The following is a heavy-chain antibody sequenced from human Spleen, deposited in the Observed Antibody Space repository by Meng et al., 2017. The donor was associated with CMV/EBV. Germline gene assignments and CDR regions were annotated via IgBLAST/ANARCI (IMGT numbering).Heavy chain of an antibody. CDR2: INQSGST. Sequence: SETLSLTCTVSGGSLRSGGYYWSWIRQPPGKGLEWIGEINQSGSTNYNPSLKSGVTISVDTSKNQFSLKLNSVTAADTAVYYCARIVDYYYYGLDVWGQGTTVTVSS. V-gene: IGHV4-34*01. J-gene: IGHJ6*02. CDR1: GGSLRSGGYY. CDR3: ARIVDYYYYGLDV. D-gene: IGHD2-15*01.